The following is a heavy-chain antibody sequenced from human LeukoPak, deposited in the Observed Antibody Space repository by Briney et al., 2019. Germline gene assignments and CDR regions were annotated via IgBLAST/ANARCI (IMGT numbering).Heavy chain of an antibody. V-gene: IGHV3-9*01. J-gene: IGHJ2*01. CDR3: VKSGGYATAIRYFDL. Sequence: GGSLRLSCAASGSSFGGYALHWVRQAPGKGLEWVASISWNSGDIVHADSVKGRFTISRDNAKNSLYLQMDSLRTEDTALYYCVKSGGYATAIRYFDLWGRGTLVTVSS. CDR1: GSSFGGYA. D-gene: IGHD2-21*02. CDR2: ISWNSGDI.